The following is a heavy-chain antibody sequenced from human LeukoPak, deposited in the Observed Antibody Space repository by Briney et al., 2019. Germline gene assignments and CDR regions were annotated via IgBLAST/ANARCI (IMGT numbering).Heavy chain of an antibody. CDR1: GFTFTNSW. Sequence: GGSLRLSCAASGFTFTNSWMAWVRQAPGKGLEWVANIKQDGSTKHYADSLKGRFTISRDNPKNSLYPQMNSLRADVTAVYYCARDTDGSLAYWGQGILVTVAS. D-gene: IGHD1-26*01. CDR2: IKQDGSTK. J-gene: IGHJ4*02. V-gene: IGHV3-7*01. CDR3: ARDTDGSLAY.